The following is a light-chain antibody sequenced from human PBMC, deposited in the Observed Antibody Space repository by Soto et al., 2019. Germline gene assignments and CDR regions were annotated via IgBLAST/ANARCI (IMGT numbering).Light chain of an antibody. J-gene: IGKJ5*01. V-gene: IGKV3-11*01. CDR2: DAS. CDR3: QQRSNWPIT. Sequence: EIVLTQSPATLSLSPGERATLSCSASQSVSNYLAWYQQKPGQAPRLLIYDASTRATGIPPRFSGGGSGTEFTVTISSLQSEDFAVYYCQQRSNWPITFGQGTRLEIK. CDR1: QSVSNY.